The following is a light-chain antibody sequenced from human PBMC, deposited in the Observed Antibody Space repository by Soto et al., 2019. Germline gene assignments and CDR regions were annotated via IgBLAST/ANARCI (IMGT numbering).Light chain of an antibody. CDR3: KQSYSTPIH. J-gene: IGKJ2*01. CDR2: AAS. Sequence: DIQVNQSPSSLSASVVDTATMSCRASQSTAGYLNWYHQRSGTAPRLLIYAASNLHRRVPSRFSGSGSGTKFTLTISSIQPEDLVTYYCKQSYSTPIHFGQGTKVDSK. CDR1: QSTAGY. V-gene: IGKV1-39*01.